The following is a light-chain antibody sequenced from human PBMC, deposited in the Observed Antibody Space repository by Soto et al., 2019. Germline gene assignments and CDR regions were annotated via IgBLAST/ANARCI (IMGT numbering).Light chain of an antibody. V-gene: IGKV1-13*02. CDR3: QQFKSYPIT. CDR1: QGIRGA. Sequence: AIQLTQSPSSLSASVGDRVTITCRASQGIRGALAWYQQRPGKPPKMLIYDVSKLERGVPSRFSGSDSGTHFTLTISSLQAEDFATYYCQQFKSYPITFVQGTRLDMK. J-gene: IGKJ5*01. CDR2: DVS.